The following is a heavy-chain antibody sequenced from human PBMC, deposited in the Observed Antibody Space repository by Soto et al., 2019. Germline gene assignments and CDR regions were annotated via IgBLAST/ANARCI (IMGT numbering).Heavy chain of an antibody. V-gene: IGHV5-51*01. CDR2: IYPGDSDT. D-gene: IGHD3-9*01. CDR3: ARLWAPSYYDILTGYYHGPFDY. CDR1: GYSFTSYW. J-gene: IGHJ4*02. Sequence: PGESLEISCKGSGYSFTSYWIGWVRQMPGKGLEWIGSIYPGDSDTRYSPSFQGQVTISADKSISTAYLQWSSLKASDTAMYYCARLWAPSYYDILTGYYHGPFDYWGQGTLVTVSS.